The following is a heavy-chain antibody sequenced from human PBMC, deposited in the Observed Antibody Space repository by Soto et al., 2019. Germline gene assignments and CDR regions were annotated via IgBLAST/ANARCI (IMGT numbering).Heavy chain of an antibody. J-gene: IGHJ6*02. CDR1: GFTFSGHW. Sequence: EVQLAESGGGLVQPGGSLRLSCAASGFTFSGHWMSWVRQAPGKGPEWVANIRQDGSETYYVDSARGRFTISRDNAKDSLYLQMNSLRAEDTAVYYCARVDDYGDRHYGMDVWGQGTTVTVSS. CDR2: IRQDGSET. V-gene: IGHV3-7*03. D-gene: IGHD4-17*01. CDR3: ARVDDYGDRHYGMDV.